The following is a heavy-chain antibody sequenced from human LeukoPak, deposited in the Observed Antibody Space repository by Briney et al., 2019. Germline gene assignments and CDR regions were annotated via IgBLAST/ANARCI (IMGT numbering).Heavy chain of an antibody. D-gene: IGHD4-17*01. CDR3: AGGYGDYLIGDY. CDR1: GFTVSSNY. V-gene: IGHV3-66*01. CDR2: IYSGGSK. J-gene: IGHJ4*02. Sequence: GGSLRLSCAASGFTVSSNYMSWVRQAPGKGLGWDLVIYSGGSKYYADSVKGSFTIYRYNTKNTLYLQIHSLRDEDTAVYYCAGGYGDYLIGDYWGQGTLVTVSS.